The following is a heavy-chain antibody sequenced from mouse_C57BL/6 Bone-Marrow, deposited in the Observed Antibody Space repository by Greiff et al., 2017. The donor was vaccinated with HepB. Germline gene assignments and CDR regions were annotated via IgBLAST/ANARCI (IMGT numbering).Heavy chain of an antibody. CDR3: ARLGRFAY. CDR1: GFTFSDYG. V-gene: IGHV5-17*01. D-gene: IGHD4-1*01. CDR2: ISSGSSTI. Sequence: DVHLVESGGGLVKPGGSLKLSCAASGFTFSDYGMHWVRQAPEKGLEWVAYISSGSSTIYYADTVKGRFTISRDNAKNTLFLQMTSLRSEDTAMYYCARLGRFAYWGQGTLVTVSA. J-gene: IGHJ3*01.